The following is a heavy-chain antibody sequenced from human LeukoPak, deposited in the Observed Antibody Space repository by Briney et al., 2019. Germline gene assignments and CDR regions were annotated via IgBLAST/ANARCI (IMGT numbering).Heavy chain of an antibody. D-gene: IGHD3-16*01. CDR2: ISYGGGNQ. CDR1: GFTFFNYG. V-gene: IGHV3-30*18. J-gene: IGHJ6*02. CDR3: AKDRRMMSAYYGMDV. Sequence: GGSLRLSCEASGFTFFNYGVHWVRQAPGKGLEWVSLISYGGGNQKYADSVKGRFTISRDNSKNTVYLQLNSLRAEDTAVYYCAKDRRMMSAYYGMDVWGQGTTVIVSS.